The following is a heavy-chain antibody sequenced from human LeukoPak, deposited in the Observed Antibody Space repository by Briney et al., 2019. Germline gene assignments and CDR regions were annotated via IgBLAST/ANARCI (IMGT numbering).Heavy chain of an antibody. CDR1: GFTFSSYE. CDR2: ISSSGSTI. V-gene: IGHV3-48*03. D-gene: IGHD3-10*01. Sequence: PGGSLRLPCAASGFTFSSYEMNWVRQAPGKGLEWLSYISSSGSTIYYADSVKGRFTISRDNAKNSLYLQMNSLRAEDTAVYYCARDSYYGSGTFDYWGQGTLVTVSS. CDR3: ARDSYYGSGTFDY. J-gene: IGHJ4*02.